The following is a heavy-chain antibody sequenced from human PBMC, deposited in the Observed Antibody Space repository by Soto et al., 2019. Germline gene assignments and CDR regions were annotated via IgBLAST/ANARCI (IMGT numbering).Heavy chain of an antibody. CDR3: ARHGFYGDYASNYFDP. D-gene: IGHD4-17*01. CDR1: GYNFATYW. V-gene: IGHV5-51*01. CDR2: IYPGNSDA. Sequence: PGESLEISCQASGYNFATYWVAWVRQMPVKGLEYMGIIYPGNSDARYSPSFQGQVTFSADKSISTAYLHWSSLKASDTAMYYCARHGFYGDYASNYFDPWGQGTLVTVSS. J-gene: IGHJ5*02.